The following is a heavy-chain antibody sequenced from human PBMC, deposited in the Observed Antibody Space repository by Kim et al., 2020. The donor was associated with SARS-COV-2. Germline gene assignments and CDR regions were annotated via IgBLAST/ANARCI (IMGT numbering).Heavy chain of an antibody. CDR2: IYDTGRT. Sequence: SETLSLTCTVSGGSIGTYFWNWIRQTPEKGLEWIAYIYDTGRTSYNPSLKSRVTISVDTSKNQFSLWLTSMTAADTAAYYCARGAGAYYGLDVWGQGTTV. CDR3: ARGAGAYYGLDV. V-gene: IGHV4-59*01. CDR1: GGSIGTYF. J-gene: IGHJ6*02.